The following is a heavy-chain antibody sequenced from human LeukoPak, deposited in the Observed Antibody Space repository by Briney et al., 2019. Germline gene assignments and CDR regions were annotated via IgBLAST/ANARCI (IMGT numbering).Heavy chain of an antibody. J-gene: IGHJ4*02. CDR3: ARGLFYGDYYFDY. Sequence: SETLSLTCAVYGGSFSGYYWSWIRQPPGKGLEWIGEINHSGSTNYNPSLKSRVTISVGTSKNQFSLKLSSVTAADTAVYYCARGLFYGDYYFDYWGQGTLVTVSS. CDR1: GGSFSGYY. CDR2: INHSGST. D-gene: IGHD4-17*01. V-gene: IGHV4-34*01.